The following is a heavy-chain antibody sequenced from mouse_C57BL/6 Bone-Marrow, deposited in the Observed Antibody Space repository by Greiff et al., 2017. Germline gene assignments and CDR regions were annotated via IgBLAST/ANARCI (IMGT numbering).Heavy chain of an antibody. CDR1: GYSFTGYY. D-gene: IGHD5-5*01. J-gene: IGHJ4*01. V-gene: IGHV1-42*01. CDR3: VSRLPYAMDY. CDR2: INPSTGGT. Sequence: VQLQQSGPELVKPGASVKISCKASGYSFTGYYMNWVKQSPEKSLEWIGEINPSTGGTTYNQKFKAKATLTVDKSSSTAYMQLKSLTSEDSAVYYCVSRLPYAMDYCGQGTSVTVSS.